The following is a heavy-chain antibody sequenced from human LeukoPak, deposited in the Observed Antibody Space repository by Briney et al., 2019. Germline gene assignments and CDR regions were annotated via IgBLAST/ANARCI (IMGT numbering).Heavy chain of an antibody. CDR3: ARANYGGNSGLDY. J-gene: IGHJ4*02. CDR1: GFTFSSYG. CDR2: IWHDGSNK. Sequence: PGRSLRLSCAASGFTFSSYGMHWVRQAPGKGLEWVAVIWHDGSNKYYADSVKGRFTISRDNSKNTLYLQMNSLRAEDTAVYYCARANYGGNSGLDYWGQGTLVTVSS. V-gene: IGHV3-33*01. D-gene: IGHD4-23*01.